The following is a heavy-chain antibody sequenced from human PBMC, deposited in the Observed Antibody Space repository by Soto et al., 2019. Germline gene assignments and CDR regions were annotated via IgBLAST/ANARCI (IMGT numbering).Heavy chain of an antibody. D-gene: IGHD6-25*01. Sequence: QVQLQESGPGLVKPSQTLSLTCTVSGGSISSGGYYWSWIRQHPGKGLGWIGYIYYSGSTYYNPTLKGRGTISVDTSKNWCSLKVISVTAADTAVYYCARGCIAAGAPPDYWGQGTLVTVSS. CDR3: ARGCIAAGAPPDY. CDR2: IYYSGST. CDR1: GGSISSGGYY. V-gene: IGHV4-31*03. J-gene: IGHJ4*02.